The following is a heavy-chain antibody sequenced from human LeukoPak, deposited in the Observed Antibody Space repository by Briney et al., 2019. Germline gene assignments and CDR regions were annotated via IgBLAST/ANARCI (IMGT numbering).Heavy chain of an antibody. Sequence: GGSLRLSCAASGFTFSSYAMHWVRQAPGEGLEWVAVISYDGSNKYYADSVKGRFTISRDNSKSTLYLQMNSLRAEDAAVYYCAKTIVPTRNYDYYYGMDVWGQGTTVTVSS. CDR2: ISYDGSNK. V-gene: IGHV3-30-3*02. CDR3: AKTIVPTRNYDYYYGMDV. J-gene: IGHJ6*02. D-gene: IGHD1-14*01. CDR1: GFTFSSYA.